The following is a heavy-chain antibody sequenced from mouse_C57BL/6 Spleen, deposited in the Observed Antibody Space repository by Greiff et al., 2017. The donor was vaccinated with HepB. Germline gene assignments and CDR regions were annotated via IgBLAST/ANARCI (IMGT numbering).Heavy chain of an antibody. D-gene: IGHD2-1*01. J-gene: IGHJ1*03. Sequence: QVQLKQSGPGLVAPSQSLSITCTVSGFSLTSYGVHWVRQPPGKGLEWLVVIWSDGSTTYNSARKSRLSSSKDNSKSQVFLKMNSLQTDDTAMYYCARQDGNYWYFDVWGTGTTVTVSS. CDR3: ARQDGNYWYFDV. V-gene: IGHV2-6-1*01. CDR2: IWSDGST. CDR1: GFSLTSYG.